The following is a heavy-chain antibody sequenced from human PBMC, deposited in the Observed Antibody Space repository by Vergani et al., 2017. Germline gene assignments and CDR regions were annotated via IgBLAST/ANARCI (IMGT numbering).Heavy chain of an antibody. CDR1: GGSISSGGYY. Sequence: KESGPVLVKPTETLTLTCTVSGGSISSGGYYWSWIRQHPGKGLEWIGYIYYSGSTYYNPSLKSRVTISVDTSKNQFSLKLSSVTAADTAVYYCARGERGYSGYDLNWFDPWGQGTLVTVSS. D-gene: IGHD5-12*01. CDR3: ARGERGYSGYDLNWFDP. CDR2: IYYSGST. V-gene: IGHV4-31*03. J-gene: IGHJ5*02.